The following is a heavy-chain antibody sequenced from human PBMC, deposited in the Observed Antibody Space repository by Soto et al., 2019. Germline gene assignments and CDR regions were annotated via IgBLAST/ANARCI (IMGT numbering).Heavy chain of an antibody. CDR2: INHSGST. V-gene: IGHV4-34*01. J-gene: IGHJ4*02. Sequence: SETLSLTCAVYGGSFSGYYWSWIRQPPGKGLEWIGEINHSGSTNYNPSLKSRVTISVDTSKNQFSLKLSSVTAADTAVYYCARGYYGSGSTPYYFDYWGQGTLVTVSS. CDR3: ARGYYGSGSTPYYFDY. D-gene: IGHD3-10*01. CDR1: GGSFSGYY.